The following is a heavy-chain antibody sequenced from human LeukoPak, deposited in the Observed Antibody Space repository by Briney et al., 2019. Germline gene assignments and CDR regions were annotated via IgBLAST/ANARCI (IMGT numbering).Heavy chain of an antibody. CDR2: ISWNSGSI. V-gene: IGHV3-9*01. CDR1: GFTFDGYA. D-gene: IGHD3-10*01. Sequence: GRSLRLSCAASGFTFDGYAMHWVRQAPGKGLEWVSGISWNSGSIGYADSVKGRFTISRDNAKNSLYLQMNSLRAEDTALYYCAKIMVRGVNYYGMDVWGQGTTVTVSS. CDR3: AKIMVRGVNYYGMDV. J-gene: IGHJ6*02.